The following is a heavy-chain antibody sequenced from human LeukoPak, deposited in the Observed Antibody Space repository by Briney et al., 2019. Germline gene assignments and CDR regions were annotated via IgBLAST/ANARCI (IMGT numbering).Heavy chain of an antibody. CDR1: GYTFTSYG. CDR2: ISAYNGNT. V-gene: IGHV1-18*01. Sequence: ASVKVFCKASGYTFTSYGISWVRQAPGQGLEWMGWISAYNGNTNYAQKLQGRVTMTTDTSTSTAYMELRSLRSDDTAVYYCARDPDYDFYYYYGMDVWGQGTTVTVSS. CDR3: ARDPDYDFYYYYGMDV. D-gene: IGHD3-3*01. J-gene: IGHJ6*02.